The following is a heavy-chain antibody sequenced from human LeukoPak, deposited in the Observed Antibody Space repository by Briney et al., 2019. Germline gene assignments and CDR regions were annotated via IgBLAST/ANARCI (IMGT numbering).Heavy chain of an antibody. V-gene: IGHV1-69*05. CDR3: AGAQLEYSSPFDY. J-gene: IGHJ4*02. CDR1: GGTFSSYA. D-gene: IGHD6-6*01. Sequence: ASVKVSCKASGGTFSSYAISWVRQPPGPGLEWVGGIIPIFGTTNYAQRFQARVTVTTDKSTRPAYMELSDLRSEDTAMYCCAGAQLEYSSPFDYWGQGTLVTVSS. CDR2: IIPIFGTT.